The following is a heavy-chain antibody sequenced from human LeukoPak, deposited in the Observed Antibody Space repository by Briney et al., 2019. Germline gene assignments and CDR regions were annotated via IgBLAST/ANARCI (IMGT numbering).Heavy chain of an antibody. CDR2: IYYSGST. CDR3: ARGNGDYEF. V-gene: IGHV4-38-2*02. J-gene: IGHJ4*02. CDR1: GYSISSGYY. D-gene: IGHD4-17*01. Sequence: SETLSLTCTVSGYSISSGYYWGWIRQPPGKGLEWIGSIYYSGSTYYNPSLKSRVTISVDTSKNQFSLKLSSVTAADTAVYYCARGNGDYEFWGQGTLVTVSS.